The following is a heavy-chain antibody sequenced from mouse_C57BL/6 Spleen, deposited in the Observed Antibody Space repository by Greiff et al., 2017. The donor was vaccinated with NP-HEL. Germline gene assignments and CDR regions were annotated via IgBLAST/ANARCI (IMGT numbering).Heavy chain of an antibody. CDR1: GYSITSGYY. V-gene: IGHV3-6*01. CDR3: ARRLDGGFAY. J-gene: IGHJ3*01. Sequence: EVQRVESGPGLVKPSQSLSLTCSVTGYSITSGYYWNWIRQFPGNKLEWMGYISYDGSNNYNPSLKNRISITRDTSKNQFFLKLNSVTTEDTATYYCARRLDGGFAYWGQGTLVTVSA. D-gene: IGHD2-4*01. CDR2: ISYDGSN.